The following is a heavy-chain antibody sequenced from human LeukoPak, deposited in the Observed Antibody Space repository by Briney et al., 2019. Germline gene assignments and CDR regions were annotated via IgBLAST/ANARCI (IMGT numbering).Heavy chain of an antibody. J-gene: IGHJ6*02. D-gene: IGHD3-3*01. Sequence: GGSLRLSCAASGFTFSSYGMHWVRQAPGKGLEWVAVISYDGSNKYYADSVKGRFTISRDNSKNTLYLQMNSLRAEDTAVYYCAKAENYDFWSGSCGTDVWGQGTTVTVSS. CDR2: ISYDGSNK. V-gene: IGHV3-30*18. CDR3: AKAENYDFWSGSCGTDV. CDR1: GFTFSSYG.